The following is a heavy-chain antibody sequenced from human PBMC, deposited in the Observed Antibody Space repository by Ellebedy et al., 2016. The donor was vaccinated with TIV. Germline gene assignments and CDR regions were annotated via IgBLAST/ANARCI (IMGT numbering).Heavy chain of an antibody. CDR3: ARDWCSGGSCSLGDWFDP. D-gene: IGHD2-15*01. Sequence: MPSETLSLTCTVSGGSISSSSYYWGWIRQPPGKGLEWIGSIYYSGSTYSNPSLKSRVTISVDTSKNQFSLKLSSVTAADTAVYYCARDWCSGGSCSLGDWFDPWGQGTLVTVSS. CDR1: GGSISSSSYY. J-gene: IGHJ5*02. CDR2: IYYSGST. V-gene: IGHV4-39*02.